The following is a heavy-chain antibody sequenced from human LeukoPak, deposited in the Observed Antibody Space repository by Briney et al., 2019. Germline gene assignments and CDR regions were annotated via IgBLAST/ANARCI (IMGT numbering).Heavy chain of an antibody. CDR3: ERKAREPDY. J-gene: IGHJ4*02. V-gene: IGHV3-7*01. Sequence: GGSLRLSRAASGLTFSNYWMTWVRQAPGKGLEWVANIKPDGSEKYYLDSVKGRFTISRDNAKNSLFLQMNSLRAEDTAVYYCERKAREPDYWGQGTQVTVSS. CDR2: IKPDGSEK. D-gene: IGHD1-14*01. CDR1: GLTFSNYW.